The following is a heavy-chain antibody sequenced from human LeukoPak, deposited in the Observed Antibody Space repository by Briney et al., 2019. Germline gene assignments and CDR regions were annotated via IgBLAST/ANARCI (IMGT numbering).Heavy chain of an antibody. V-gene: IGHV3-33*01. CDR2: ICYDGSNK. CDR3: AREGGGYDYDYYYYGMDV. D-gene: IGHD5-12*01. J-gene: IGHJ6*02. CDR1: GFTFSSYG. Sequence: GGSLRLSCAASGFTFSSYGMHWVRQAPGKGLEWVAVICYDGSNKYYADSVKGRFTISRDNSKNTLYLQMNSLRAEDTAVYYCAREGGGYDYDYYYYGMDVWGQGTTVTVSS.